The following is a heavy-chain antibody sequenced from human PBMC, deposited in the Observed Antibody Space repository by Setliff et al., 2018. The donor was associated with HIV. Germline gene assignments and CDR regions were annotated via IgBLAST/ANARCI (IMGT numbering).Heavy chain of an antibody. CDR3: ASEKKAWSVSDSFYEY. D-gene: IGHD3-3*01. CDR1: GPSMSYNY. V-gene: IGHV4-59*01. Sequence: SETLSLTCTVSGPSMSYNYWTWIRQSPGKGLEWIGCVHYSGSTRYNPSLKSRVTISVDTSKKKFSLKLTSMTATDTAVYYCASEKKAWSVSDSFYEYWGQGVPVTVSS. CDR2: VHYSGST. J-gene: IGHJ4*02.